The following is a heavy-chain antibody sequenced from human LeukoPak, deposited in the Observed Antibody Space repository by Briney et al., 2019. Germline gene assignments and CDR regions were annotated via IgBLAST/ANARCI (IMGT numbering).Heavy chain of an antibody. CDR1: GFTFSSYA. J-gene: IGHJ3*02. CDR2: ISGSGGST. CDR3: AKDYGGNSGSDAFDI. Sequence: GGSLRLSCAASGFTFSSYAMSWVRQAPGKGLEWVSAISGSGGSTYYADSVKGRFTISRDNSKNTLYLQMNSLRAENTAVYYCAKDYGGNSGSDAFDIWGQGTMVTVSS. V-gene: IGHV3-23*01. D-gene: IGHD4-23*01.